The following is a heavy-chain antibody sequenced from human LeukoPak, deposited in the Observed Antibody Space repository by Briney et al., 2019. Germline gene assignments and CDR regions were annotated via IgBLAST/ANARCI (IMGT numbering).Heavy chain of an antibody. CDR2: INPNSGGT. CDR1: GYTFIGYY. Sequence: ASVKVSCKASGYTFIGYYMHWVRQAPGQGLEWMGRINPNSGGTNYAQKFQGRVTMTRDTSISTAYMELSRLRSDDTAVYYCASTGYCSSTSCYTQYYYYYMDVWGKGTTVTVSS. D-gene: IGHD2-2*02. V-gene: IGHV1-2*06. CDR3: ASTGYCSSTSCYTQYYYYYMDV. J-gene: IGHJ6*03.